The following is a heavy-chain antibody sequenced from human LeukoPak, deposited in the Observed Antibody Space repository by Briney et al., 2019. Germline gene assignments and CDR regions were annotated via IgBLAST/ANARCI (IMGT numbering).Heavy chain of an antibody. CDR1: GGSISSGSYY. CDR3: ARVTVGYDILTGYYHPDYMDV. J-gene: IGHJ6*03. CDR2: IYTSGST. D-gene: IGHD3-9*01. Sequence: SETLSLTCTVSGGSISSGSYYWSWIRQPAGKGLEWIGRIYTSGSTNYNPSLKSRVTISVDTSKNQFSLKLSSVTAADTAVYYCARVTVGYDILTGYYHPDYMDVWGKGTTVTVSS. V-gene: IGHV4-61*02.